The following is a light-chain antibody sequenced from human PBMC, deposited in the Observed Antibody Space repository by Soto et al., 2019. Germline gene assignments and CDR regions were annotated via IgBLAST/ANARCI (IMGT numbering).Light chain of an antibody. CDR1: TSNIGAGYD. CDR2: GNS. Sequence: QPVLAQPPSVSGAPGQRVTISCTGSTSNIGAGYDVHWYQHLPGTAPKLLIYGNSNRPSGVPDRFSGSQSGTSASLVITGLQTEDEADYYCQTYDSNLNVVFGGGTKLTVL. V-gene: IGLV1-40*01. CDR3: QTYDSNLNVV. J-gene: IGLJ2*01.